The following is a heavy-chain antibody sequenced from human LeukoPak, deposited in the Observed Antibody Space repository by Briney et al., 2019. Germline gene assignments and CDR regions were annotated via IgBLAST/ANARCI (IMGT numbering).Heavy chain of an antibody. D-gene: IGHD6-6*01. CDR1: VYTFTGYY. V-gene: IGHV1-2*02. Sequence: ASVKVSCKASVYTFTGYYMHWVRQAPGQGLEWMGWINPNSGGTNYAQKFQGRVTMTRDTSISTAYMELSRLRSDDTAVYYCARGSTAARLTQNNDWFDPWGQGTLVTVSS. CDR2: INPNSGGT. CDR3: ARGSTAARLTQNNDWFDP. J-gene: IGHJ5*02.